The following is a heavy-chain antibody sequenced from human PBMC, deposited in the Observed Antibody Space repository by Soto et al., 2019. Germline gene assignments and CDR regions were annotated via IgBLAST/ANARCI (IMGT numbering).Heavy chain of an antibody. CDR3: THTRGGSPSACDF. CDR2: IKSKGRDETS. J-gene: IGHJ3*01. D-gene: IGHD3-10*01. CDR1: GGNFTAAW. V-gene: IGHV3-15*07. Sequence: QLVESGGGLVKPGGSLRVSCAASGGNFTAAWINWVRPVPGKCLAWVASIKSKGRDETSDYAAPVKGRFTISRDDPKNTLYLQMTSLKTEDTAVYFCTHTRGGSPSACDFWGQGTMVTVSS.